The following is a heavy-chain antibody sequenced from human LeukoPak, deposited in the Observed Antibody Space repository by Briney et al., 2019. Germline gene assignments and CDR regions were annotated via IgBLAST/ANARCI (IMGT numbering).Heavy chain of an antibody. V-gene: IGHV3-53*01. Sequence: QPGGSLRLSCAASGFTVSTNYMSWVRQAPGKGLEWVSVIYSAYSTHYADSVKGRFTTSRDNSKNTLYLRMNSLRAEDTAVYYCARGGPVDYWGQGTLVTVSS. CDR1: GFTVSTNY. J-gene: IGHJ4*02. CDR3: ARGGPVDY. D-gene: IGHD2-2*01. CDR2: IYSAYST.